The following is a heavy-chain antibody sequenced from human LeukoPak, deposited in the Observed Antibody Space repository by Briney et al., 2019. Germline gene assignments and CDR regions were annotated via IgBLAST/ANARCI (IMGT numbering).Heavy chain of an antibody. CDR2: ISSDGSNK. V-gene: IGHV3-30-3*02. CDR3: AKMDLKYCSSTSCYPYFDY. D-gene: IGHD2-2*01. Sequence: GGSLRLSCAASGFTFSNYAMHWVRQAPGKGLEWVAVISSDGSNKYYADSVKGRFTISRDNSKNTLYLQMNSLRAEDTAVYYCAKMDLKYCSSTSCYPYFDYWGQGTLVTVSS. CDR1: GFTFSNYA. J-gene: IGHJ4*02.